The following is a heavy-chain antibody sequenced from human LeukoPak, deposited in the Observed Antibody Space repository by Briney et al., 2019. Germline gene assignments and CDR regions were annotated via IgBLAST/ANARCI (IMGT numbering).Heavy chain of an antibody. CDR3: ARSPDYSRFDY. Sequence: GASVKVSCKTSGYTFTGYYIHWVGQAPGQGLEWMGWINPSSGEIIYAQKFQGRVTMTRHTSINTAYMELSRLRSDDTAVYHCARSPDYSRFDYWGQGTLVTVSS. J-gene: IGHJ4*02. CDR2: INPSSGEI. D-gene: IGHD4-11*01. V-gene: IGHV1-2*02. CDR1: GYTFTGYY.